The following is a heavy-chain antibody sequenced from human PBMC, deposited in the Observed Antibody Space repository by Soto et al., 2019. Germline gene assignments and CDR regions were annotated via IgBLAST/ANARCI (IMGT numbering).Heavy chain of an antibody. V-gene: IGHV1-2*02. CDR3: ARDIDMDIVVEVAATAPGY. CDR1: GYTFTGYY. J-gene: IGHJ4*02. Sequence: GASVKVSCKASGYTFTGYYMHWVRQCPGQGLEWMGWINPNSGGTNYAQKLQGRVTMTRDPSISTAYMELSRLRSDDTAVYYCARDIDMDIVVEVAATAPGYWGQGTLVTVS. CDR2: INPNSGGT. D-gene: IGHD2-15*01.